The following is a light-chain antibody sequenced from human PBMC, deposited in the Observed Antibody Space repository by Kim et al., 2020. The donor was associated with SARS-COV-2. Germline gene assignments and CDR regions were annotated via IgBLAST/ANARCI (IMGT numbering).Light chain of an antibody. J-gene: IGKJ4*01. CDR3: QQRANWPPLT. CDR1: QSVSHY. CDR2: DAS. V-gene: IGKV3-11*01. Sequence: PGERATLTCRASQSVSHYLAWYQQKPGQAPRLLVYDASTRATGIPARFSGNGSGTDFTLTISSLEPEDFAVYYCQQRANWPPLTFGGGTKVDIK.